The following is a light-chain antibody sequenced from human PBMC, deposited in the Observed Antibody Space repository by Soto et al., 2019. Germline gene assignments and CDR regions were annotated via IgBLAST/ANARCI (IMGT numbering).Light chain of an antibody. CDR2: EVS. CDR3: SSYTSSSTRV. V-gene: IGLV2-14*03. CDR1: SSDVGAYDY. J-gene: IGLJ1*01. Sequence: QSVLTQPASVSGSPGQSITISCTGTSSDVGAYDYVSWYQQHPDKAPKLVIYEVSNRPSGVSNRFSGSKSVNTATLTISGLQADDEADYYCSSYTSSSTRVFGTGTKVTVL.